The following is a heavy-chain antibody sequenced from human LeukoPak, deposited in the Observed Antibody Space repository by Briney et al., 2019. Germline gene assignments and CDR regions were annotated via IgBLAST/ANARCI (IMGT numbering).Heavy chain of an antibody. D-gene: IGHD6-13*01. V-gene: IGHV4-31*03. CDR1: GGSISSGGYY. J-gene: IGHJ5*02. CDR2: IYYSGSA. Sequence: SQTLSLTCTVSGGSISSGGYYWRWIRQHPGKGLEWIGYIYYSGSAYYNPSLRSRVTISVDTSKNQFSLTPSSVTAADTAVYYCARGLSAAAGTRAPFDPWGQGTLVTVSS. CDR3: ARGLSAAAGTRAPFDP.